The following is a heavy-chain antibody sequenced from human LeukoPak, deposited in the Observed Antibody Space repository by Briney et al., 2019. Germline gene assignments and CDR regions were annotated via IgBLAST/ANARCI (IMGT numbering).Heavy chain of an antibody. V-gene: IGHV1-2*02. J-gene: IGHJ5*02. CDR2: INPNSGGT. Sequence: ASVKVSCKASGYTFTGYYMHWVRQAPGQGLEWMGWINPNSGGTNYAQKFQGRVTMTRDTSISTAYMELSRLRSDDTAVYYCARGRRAVRFLEWLPNNWFDPWGQGTLVTVSS. CDR1: GYTFTGYY. CDR3: ARGRRAVRFLEWLPNNWFDP. D-gene: IGHD3-3*01.